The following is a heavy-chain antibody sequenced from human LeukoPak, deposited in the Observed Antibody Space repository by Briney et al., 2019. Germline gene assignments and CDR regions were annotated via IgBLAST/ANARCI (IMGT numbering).Heavy chain of an antibody. Sequence: ASVKVSCKPSGGTFSNYTISWVRQAPGQGLEWMGWINTNTGNPTYAQGFTGRFVFSLDTSVSTAYLQISSLKAEDTAVYYCARDQGRDGYNPFDYWGQGTLVTVSS. J-gene: IGHJ4*02. V-gene: IGHV7-4-1*02. CDR1: GGTFSNYT. CDR2: INTNTGNP. D-gene: IGHD5-24*01. CDR3: ARDQGRDGYNPFDY.